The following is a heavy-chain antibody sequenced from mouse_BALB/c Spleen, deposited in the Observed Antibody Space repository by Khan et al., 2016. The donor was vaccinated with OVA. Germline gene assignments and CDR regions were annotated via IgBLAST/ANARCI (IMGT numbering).Heavy chain of an antibody. V-gene: IGHV1S29*02. J-gene: IGHJ3*01. Sequence: EVQLQESGPELVKPGASVKISCKASGYTFTDYNMHWVKQSHGKSLEWIGYIYPYNGGTGYNQKFKSKATLTVDNSSSTAYMELRSLTSEDSAVYYCARSGNYDYDRCAYWGQGTLVTVSA. CDR2: IYPYNGGT. CDR1: GYTFTDYN. CDR3: ARSGNYDYDRCAY. D-gene: IGHD2-4*01.